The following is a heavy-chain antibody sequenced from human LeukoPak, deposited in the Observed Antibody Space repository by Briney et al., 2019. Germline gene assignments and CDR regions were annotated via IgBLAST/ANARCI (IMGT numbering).Heavy chain of an antibody. D-gene: IGHD4-17*01. CDR3: AKDPGDYGDYLDAFDI. Sequence: GGSLRLSCTAAGFSFSDRYMTWIRRAAGKGLEWIAYISHSSGTMYYADSVKGRFTISRDNSKNTLYLQMNSLRAEDTAVYYCAKDPGDYGDYLDAFDIWGQGTMVTVSS. V-gene: IGHV3-11*04. CDR2: ISHSSGTM. J-gene: IGHJ3*02. CDR1: GFSFSDRY.